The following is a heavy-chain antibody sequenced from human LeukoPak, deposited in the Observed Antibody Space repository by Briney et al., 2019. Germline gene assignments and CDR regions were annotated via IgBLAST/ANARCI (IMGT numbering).Heavy chain of an antibody. J-gene: IGHJ4*02. Sequence: PGGSLRLSCAASGFTFSSYAMSWVRQAPGKGLEWVSAISGSGGSTYYADSVKGRFTISRDNSKNTLHLQMNSLRAEDTAVYYCAKDLMDYDFWGGWRRGQYYFDCWGQGTLVTVSS. D-gene: IGHD3-3*01. CDR1: GFTFSSYA. CDR3: AKDLMDYDFWGGWRRGQYYFDC. CDR2: ISGSGGST. V-gene: IGHV3-23*01.